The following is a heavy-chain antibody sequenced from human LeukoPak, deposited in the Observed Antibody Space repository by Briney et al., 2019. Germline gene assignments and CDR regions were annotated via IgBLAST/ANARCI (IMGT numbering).Heavy chain of an antibody. CDR3: ARDYGGSSPFDY. CDR1: GFTFSSHE. CDR2: ISSSGGTI. Sequence: GGSLRLSCAASGFTFSSHEMHWVRQAPGKGLEWVSYISSSGGTIYYADSVKGRFTISRDNAKNSLYLQMNSLRAEDTAVYYCARDYGGSSPFDYWGQGTLVTVSS. V-gene: IGHV3-48*03. D-gene: IGHD4-23*01. J-gene: IGHJ4*02.